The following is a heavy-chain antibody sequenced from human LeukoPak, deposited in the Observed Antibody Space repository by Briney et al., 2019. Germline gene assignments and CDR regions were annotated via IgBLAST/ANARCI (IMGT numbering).Heavy chain of an antibody. CDR3: ARDSGYDLYYYYGMDV. V-gene: IGHV4-30-4*01. CDR2: IYYSGST. D-gene: IGHD5-12*01. CDR1: GGSISSGDYY. J-gene: IGHJ6*02. Sequence: SETLSLTCTVSGGSISSGDYYWSWIRQPPGKGLEWIGYIYYSGSTYYNPSLKSRVTISVDTSKNQFSLKLSSVTAADTAVYYCARDSGYDLYYYYGMDVWGQGTTVTVSS.